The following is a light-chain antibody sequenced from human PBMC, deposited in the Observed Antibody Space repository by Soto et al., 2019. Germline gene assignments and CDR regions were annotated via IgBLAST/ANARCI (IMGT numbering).Light chain of an antibody. CDR2: SNN. J-gene: IGLJ2*01. CDR1: SSSIGTNT. CDR3: AAWDVSLVV. Sequence: QSVLTQPPSASGTPGQRVTISCSGSSSSIGTNTVTWYQQLPGTAPKLLIYSNNQRPSGVPDRFSGSKSGTSASLAISGLQSEDEADYYCAAWDVSLVVFGGGTKVTVL. V-gene: IGLV1-44*01.